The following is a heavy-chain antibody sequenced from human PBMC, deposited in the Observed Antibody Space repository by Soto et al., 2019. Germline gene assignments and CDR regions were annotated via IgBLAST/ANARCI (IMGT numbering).Heavy chain of an antibody. J-gene: IGHJ4*02. CDR1: GYIFTTYY. CDR2: INPSSGST. CDR3: GRGPFASGSGWYDY. D-gene: IGHD6-19*01. V-gene: IGHV1-46*01. Sequence: QVQLVQSGAEVKKPGASVKVSCKASGYIFTTYYIHWVRQAPGQGLEWMGIINPSSGSTSYAQKFQGRVTMSRDTSTSTVYMELSSLTSDDTAVYYCGRGPFASGSGWYDYWGQGTLVSVSS.